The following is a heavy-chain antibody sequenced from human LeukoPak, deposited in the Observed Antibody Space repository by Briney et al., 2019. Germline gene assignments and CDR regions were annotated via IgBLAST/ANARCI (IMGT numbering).Heavy chain of an antibody. Sequence: SETLSLTCIVSGGSIGSSSYYWGWIRQPPGKGLEWIGSIYYSGSTYYNPSLKSRVTISVDTSKNQFSLKLSSVTAADTAVYYCARDRRYCSSTSCYRAYNWFDPWGQGTLVTVSS. CDR3: ARDRRYCSSTSCYRAYNWFDP. CDR2: IYYSGST. D-gene: IGHD2-2*02. CDR1: GGSIGSSSYY. J-gene: IGHJ5*02. V-gene: IGHV4-39*07.